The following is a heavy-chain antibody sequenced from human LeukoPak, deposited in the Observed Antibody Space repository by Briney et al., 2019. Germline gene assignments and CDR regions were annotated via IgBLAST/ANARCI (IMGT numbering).Heavy chain of an antibody. V-gene: IGHV3-7*03. J-gene: IGHJ3*02. CDR3: ARAAKRTFDI. CDR1: GFSFSDYW. Sequence: GGSLRLSCAASGFSFSDYWMSWVRQAPGKGLEWVANIKEDGSQKFHLDSMKGRFTISRDNAKNSLYLQMNSLRAEDTALYYCARAAKRTFDIWGQGTMVTVSS. CDR2: IKEDGSQK. D-gene: IGHD6-25*01.